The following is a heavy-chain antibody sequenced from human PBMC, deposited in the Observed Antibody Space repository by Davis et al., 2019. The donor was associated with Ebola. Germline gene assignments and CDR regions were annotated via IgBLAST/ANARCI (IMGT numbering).Heavy chain of an antibody. CDR1: GFTFSSYA. V-gene: IGHV3-64D*08. J-gene: IGHJ6*02. CDR3: ARVIAVAGTGYYYGMDV. Sequence: GESLKISCSASGFTFSSYAMHWVRQAPGKGLEYVSAISSNGGSTYYADSVKGRFTISRDNSKNTLYLQMSSLRAEDTAVYYCARVIAVAGTGYYYGMDVWGQGTTVTVSS. CDR2: ISSNGGST. D-gene: IGHD6-19*01.